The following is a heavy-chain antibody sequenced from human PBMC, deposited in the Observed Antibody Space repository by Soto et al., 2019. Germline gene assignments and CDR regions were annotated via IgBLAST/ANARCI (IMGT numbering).Heavy chain of an antibody. CDR2: INPSGDST. J-gene: IGHJ4*02. CDR3: ARDWELGY. CDR1: GYTFTNYY. D-gene: IGHD1-26*01. Sequence: ASVKVSCKASGYTFTNYYMHWVRQAPGQGLEWMGTINPSGDSTSDAQKFQGRVTMTRDTSTTTVYMELSSLSSDDTAIYYCARDWELGYWGQGTLVTVSS. V-gene: IGHV1-46*01.